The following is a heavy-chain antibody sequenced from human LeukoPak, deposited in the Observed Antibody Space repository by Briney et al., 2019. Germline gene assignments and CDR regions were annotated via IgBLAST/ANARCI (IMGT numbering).Heavy chain of an antibody. CDR2: ISSSSYI. CDR3: AKDKGRITMVRGFYYGMDV. D-gene: IGHD3-10*01. Sequence: GSLRLSCAASGFTFSSYSMNWVRQAPGKGLEWVSSISSSSYIYYADSVKGRFTISRDNSKNTLYLQMNSLRAEDTAVYYCAKDKGRITMVRGFYYGMDVWGQGTTVTVSS. J-gene: IGHJ6*02. CDR1: GFTFSSYS. V-gene: IGHV3-21*01.